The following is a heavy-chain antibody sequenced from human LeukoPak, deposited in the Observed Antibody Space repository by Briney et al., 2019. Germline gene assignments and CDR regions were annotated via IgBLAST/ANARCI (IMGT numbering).Heavy chain of an antibody. CDR2: IKQDGSEK. Sequence: GGSLRLSCAASGFTFSNYWMSWVRQAPGKGLEWVANIKQDGSEKYYVDSVKGRFTISRDNAKNSLYLQMNSLRAEDTAVYYCANLPASGNFDYWGQGTLVTVSS. CDR3: ANLPASGNFDY. CDR1: GFTFSNYW. J-gene: IGHJ4*02. D-gene: IGHD6-13*01. V-gene: IGHV3-7*01.